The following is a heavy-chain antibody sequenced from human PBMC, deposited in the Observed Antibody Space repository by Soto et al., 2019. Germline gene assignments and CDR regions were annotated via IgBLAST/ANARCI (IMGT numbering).Heavy chain of an antibody. CDR3: ARRDCFSSSCYFKY. V-gene: IGHV1-46*01. J-gene: IGHJ4*02. D-gene: IGHD2-2*01. Sequence: ASVKVSCKASGYTFTSYYVHWVRQAPGQGLEWMGIINPSGATTTYAQNFQGRVAMTRDTSTSTVYMELSSLRSEDTAVYYCARRDCFSSSCYFKYWGQATLVTVSS. CDR1: GYTFTSYY. CDR2: INPSGATT.